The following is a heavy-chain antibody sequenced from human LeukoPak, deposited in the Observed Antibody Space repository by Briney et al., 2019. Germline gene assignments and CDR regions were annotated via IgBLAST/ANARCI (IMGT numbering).Heavy chain of an antibody. Sequence: PSETLSLTCTVSGGSISSYYWSWIRQPAGKGLEWIGRIHTSGSTNYSPSLKSRVTMSVDTSKNQFSLKLSSVAAADTAVYYCARHGDYFGNLREGWFDPWGQGTLVTVSS. CDR2: IHTSGST. D-gene: IGHD2/OR15-2a*01. J-gene: IGHJ5*02. CDR3: ARHGDYFGNLREGWFDP. CDR1: GGSISSYY. V-gene: IGHV4-4*07.